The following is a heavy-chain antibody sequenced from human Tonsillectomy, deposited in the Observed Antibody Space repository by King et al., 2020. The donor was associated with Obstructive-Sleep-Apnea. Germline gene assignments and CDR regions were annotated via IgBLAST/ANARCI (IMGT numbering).Heavy chain of an antibody. D-gene: IGHD6-13*01. Sequence: QLVQSGGGVVQPGRSLRLSCTASGFTFSSYGMHWVRQAPGKGLEWVAVISYDGSNKYYIDSVKGRFTISRDNSKNTLYLQMDSLRPEDTAVYYCAKELIAAAATGGMDVWGQGTTVTVSS. CDR1: GFTFSSYG. CDR3: AKELIAAAATGGMDV. J-gene: IGHJ6*02. CDR2: ISYDGSNK. V-gene: IGHV3-30*18.